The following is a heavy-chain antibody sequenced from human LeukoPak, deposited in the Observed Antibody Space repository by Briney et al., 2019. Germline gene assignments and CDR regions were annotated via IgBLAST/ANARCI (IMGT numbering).Heavy chain of an antibody. V-gene: IGHV3-30-3*01. Sequence: GGSLRLSCAASGFTFSNYPMHWVRQAPGKGLEWLAVISSDGGTKYYADSVQGRFTVSRDNSQNTLSLQMNSLRPEDTAVFYCARKGSSSWYGGGWVYWGQGILVTVSS. CDR3: ARKGSSSWYGGGWVY. CDR1: GFTFSNYP. CDR2: ISSDGGTK. J-gene: IGHJ4*02. D-gene: IGHD6-13*01.